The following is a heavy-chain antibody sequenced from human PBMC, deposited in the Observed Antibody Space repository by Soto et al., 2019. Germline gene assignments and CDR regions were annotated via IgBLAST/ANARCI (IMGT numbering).Heavy chain of an antibody. J-gene: IGHJ3*02. CDR3: AKGGYYSLFDI. CDR2: ISGSGGRT. CDR1: GFPFNSYA. V-gene: IGHV3-23*01. D-gene: IGHD3-16*01. Sequence: RXESLRLSLVASGFPFNSYAMSWVRQTPGKGLEWVSGISGSGGRTYYADSVKGRFTISRDNSNNTLSLQMHILRVEDTAVYFCAKGGYYSLFDIWGQGTVVTVSS.